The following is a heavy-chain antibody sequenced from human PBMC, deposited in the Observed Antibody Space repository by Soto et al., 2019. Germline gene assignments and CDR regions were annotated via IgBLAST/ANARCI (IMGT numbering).Heavy chain of an antibody. J-gene: IGHJ6*02. D-gene: IGHD4-4*01. V-gene: IGHV1-69*01. CDR2: IIPIFGTA. Sequence: QVQLVQSGAEVKKPGSSVKVSCKASVGTFSSYAISWVRQAPGHGLEWMGGIIPIFGTANYAQKFQGRVTITADESTSTAYMELSSLRSEDTAVYYCARGPMTTVTPDYYYGMDVWGQGTTVTVSS. CDR3: ARGPMTTVTPDYYYGMDV. CDR1: VGTFSSYA.